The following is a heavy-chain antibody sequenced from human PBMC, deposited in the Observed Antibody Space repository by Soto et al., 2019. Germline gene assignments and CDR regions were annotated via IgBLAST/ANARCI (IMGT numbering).Heavy chain of an antibody. CDR2: ISGYNGNT. J-gene: IGHJ4*02. CDR1: GYTCINHG. CDR3: VRDEKAGAGAFDH. D-gene: IGHD6-13*01. Sequence: QVQLVQAGGEVKKPVASVKVSCQASGYTCINHGISWVRQAPGQGLEWMGWISGYNGNTNYPQKLQGRVTITTDTSTITAYMELRSLRSDDTAVYYCVRDEKAGAGAFDHWGQGTLVTVSS. V-gene: IGHV1-18*01.